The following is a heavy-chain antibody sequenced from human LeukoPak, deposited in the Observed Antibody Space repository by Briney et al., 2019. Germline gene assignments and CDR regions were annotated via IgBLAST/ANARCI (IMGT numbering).Heavy chain of an antibody. J-gene: IGHJ4*02. CDR3: ARGPSFTAMVIAYYFDY. V-gene: IGHV4-61*02. Sequence: PSETLSLTCTVSGGSISSGSYYWSWIRQPAGKGLEWIGRIYTSGSTNYNPSLKSRVTISVDTSKNQFSLKLSSVTAADTAVYYCARGPSFTAMVIAYYFDYWGQGTLVTVSS. CDR2: IYTSGST. D-gene: IGHD5-18*01. CDR1: GGSISSGSYY.